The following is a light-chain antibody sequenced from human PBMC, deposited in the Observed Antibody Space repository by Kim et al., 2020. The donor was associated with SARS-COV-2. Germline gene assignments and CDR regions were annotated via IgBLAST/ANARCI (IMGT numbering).Light chain of an antibody. CDR2: DVT. V-gene: IGLV2-14*01. J-gene: IGLJ1*01. CDR3: SSYTSNTKGV. Sequence: LTQPASVSGSPGQSITISCTGPSNDVGGYNFVSWFQQYPGKAPKLIIYDVTKRPSGVSNRFFGSKSGNTASLTIAGLQAEDEADYYCSSYTSNTKGVFGTGTKVTIL. CDR1: SNDVGGYNF.